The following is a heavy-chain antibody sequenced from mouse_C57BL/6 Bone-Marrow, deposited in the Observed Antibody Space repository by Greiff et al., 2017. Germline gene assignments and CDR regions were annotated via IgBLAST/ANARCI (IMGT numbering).Heavy chain of an antibody. CDR3: ARERFYYYDLAY. J-gene: IGHJ3*01. Sequence: EVKLLESGPVLVKPGASVKMSCKASGYTFTDYSMNWVKQSHGKSLEWIGVINPYNGGTSYNQKFKDKATLTVDESSSTAYMELNSLTSEDSAVYYCARERFYYYDLAYWGQGTLVTVSA. D-gene: IGHD1-1*01. CDR1: GYTFTDYS. CDR2: INPYNGGT. V-gene: IGHV1-19*01.